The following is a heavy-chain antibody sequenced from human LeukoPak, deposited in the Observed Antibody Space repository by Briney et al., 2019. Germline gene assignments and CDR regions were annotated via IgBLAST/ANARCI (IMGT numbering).Heavy chain of an antibody. CDR2: IYTSGST. D-gene: IGHD6-13*01. CDR1: GGSISSGSYY. CDR3: ARAFKGGVVAAAGANWFDP. Sequence: PSETLSLTCTVSGGSISSGSYYWSWIRQPAGKGLEWIGCIYTSGSTNYNPSLKSRVTISVDTSKNQFSLKLSSVTAADTAVYYCARAFKGGVVAAAGANWFDPWGQGTLVTVSS. V-gene: IGHV4-61*02. J-gene: IGHJ5*02.